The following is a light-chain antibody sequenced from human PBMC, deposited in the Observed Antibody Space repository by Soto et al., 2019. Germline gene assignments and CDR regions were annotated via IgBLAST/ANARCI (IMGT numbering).Light chain of an antibody. CDR1: QSVSSY. J-gene: IGKJ5*01. CDR3: QQYKNWPL. CDR2: AAS. Sequence: EIVLTQSPATLSLSPGERATLSCRASQSVSSYLAWYQQKPGQAPRILIFAASSRATGIPDRFSGSGSGTDFTLTISRLEPGDFAVYYCQQYKNWPLFGQGTRLEIK. V-gene: IGKV3-11*01.